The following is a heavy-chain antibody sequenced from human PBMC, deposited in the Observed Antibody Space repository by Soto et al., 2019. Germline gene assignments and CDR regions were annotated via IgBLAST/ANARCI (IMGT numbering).Heavy chain of an antibody. J-gene: IGHJ3*02. Sequence: PGESLKISCKGSGYSFTSYWIGRVRQMPGKGLEWMGIIYPGDSDTRDSPSFQGQVTISADKSISTAYLQWSSLKASDTAMYYCARTRWSGQNAFDIWGQGTMVTVSS. CDR2: IYPGDSDT. CDR3: ARTRWSGQNAFDI. D-gene: IGHD2-15*01. V-gene: IGHV5-51*01. CDR1: GYSFTSYW.